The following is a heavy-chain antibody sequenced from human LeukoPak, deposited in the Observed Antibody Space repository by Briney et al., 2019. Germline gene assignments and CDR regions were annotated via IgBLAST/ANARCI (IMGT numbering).Heavy chain of an antibody. CDR2: IYYSGST. J-gene: IGHJ4*02. CDR3: ARGGVFRYYFDY. V-gene: IGHV4-39*01. Sequence: SETLSLTCTVSGGSISSRSYYWGWIRQPPGKGLEWIGSIYYSGSTYYNPSLQSRVTISVDTSKNQFSLKLNSVTAADTAVYYCARGGVFRYYFDYWGQGTLVTVSS. D-gene: IGHD3-16*01. CDR1: GGSISSRSYY.